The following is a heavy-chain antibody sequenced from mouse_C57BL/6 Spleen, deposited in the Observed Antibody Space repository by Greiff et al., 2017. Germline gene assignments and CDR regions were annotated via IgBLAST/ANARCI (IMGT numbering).Heavy chain of an antibody. CDR1: GYTFTSYW. Sequence: QVQLQQPGAELVKPGASVKMSCKASGYTFTSYWITWVKQRPGQGLEWIGDIFPGSGSTNYNEKFKSKATLTVDTSSSTAYMQLSSLTSEDSAVYDCARIHGSSYEGFGYWGQGTTLTVAS. D-gene: IGHD1-1*01. CDR3: ARIHGSSYEGFGY. CDR2: IFPGSGST. J-gene: IGHJ2*01. V-gene: IGHV1-55*01.